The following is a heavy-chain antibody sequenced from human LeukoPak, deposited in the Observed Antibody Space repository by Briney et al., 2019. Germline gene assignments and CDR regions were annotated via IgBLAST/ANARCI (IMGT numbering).Heavy chain of an antibody. CDR1: GFSFRSYW. J-gene: IGHJ6*02. V-gene: IGHV3-74*01. Sequence: GGSLRLSCAASGFSFRSYWMHWVRQDPGKGLVWISHITSDGSSTGYADSVKGRFTISRDNAKNTPYLQMNSLRVEDTAVYYCVRDTPGDGLDVWGQGTTVTVSS. CDR2: ITSDGSST. CDR3: VRDTPGDGLDV.